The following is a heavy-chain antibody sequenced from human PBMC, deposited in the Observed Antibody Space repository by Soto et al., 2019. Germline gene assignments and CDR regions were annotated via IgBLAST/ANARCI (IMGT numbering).Heavy chain of an antibody. Sequence: QVQLQESGPGLVKPSQTLSLTCTVSGGSISSGGYYWSWIRQHPGKALEWIGYIYYSGSTYYNPSPKSRVTISVDTSKNQLSLKLSSVTAADTAVYYCARGRSSTSPYPIGYWGQGTLVTVSS. CDR2: IYYSGST. CDR3: ARGRSSTSPYPIGY. J-gene: IGHJ4*02. V-gene: IGHV4-31*03. CDR1: GGSISSGGYY. D-gene: IGHD2-2*01.